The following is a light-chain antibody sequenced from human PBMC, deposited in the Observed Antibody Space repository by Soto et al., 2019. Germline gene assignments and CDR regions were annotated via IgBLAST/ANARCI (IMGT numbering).Light chain of an antibody. CDR2: GAS. CDR1: QSVSSK. Sequence: EIVMTQSPATLSVSPGERATLSCRASQSVSSKLAWYQQKPGQAPRLLFYGASTRATGTPARFSGSGSGTEFTLPISSLQSEDFGVYYCQQYNNWPQTFGQGTKVEIK. V-gene: IGKV3-15*01. J-gene: IGKJ1*01. CDR3: QQYNNWPQT.